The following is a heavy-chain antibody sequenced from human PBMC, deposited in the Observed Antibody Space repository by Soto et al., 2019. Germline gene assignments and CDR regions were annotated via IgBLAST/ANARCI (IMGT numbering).Heavy chain of an antibody. CDR3: ARAGDTSLGIRELGAFDI. V-gene: IGHV3-33*01. D-gene: IGHD2-21*01. J-gene: IGHJ3*02. Sequence: GGSLRLSCRASGFIFSNYGMHWVRQAAGKGLEWVAVVWYDGSNKYYADSVKGRFTISRDNSKSTLYLQMSSLRAEDTALYYCARAGDTSLGIRELGAFDIWGQGTKVTVSS. CDR1: GFIFSNYG. CDR2: VWYDGSNK.